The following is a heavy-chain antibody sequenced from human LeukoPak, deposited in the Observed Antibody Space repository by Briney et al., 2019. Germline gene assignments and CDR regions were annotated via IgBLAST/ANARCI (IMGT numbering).Heavy chain of an antibody. J-gene: IGHJ4*02. V-gene: IGHV1-2*02. CDR3: ARETGYCSGGRCYFIY. CDR1: GYTFTDYY. D-gene: IGHD2-15*01. Sequence: GASVKVSCKASGYTFTDYYMHWVRQAPGQGLEWMGWINPNSGGTNYAQKFQGRVTMTTDTSISTAYMEVSRLRSDDTAVYSCARETGYCSGGRCYFIYWGQGTLVTVSS. CDR2: INPNSGGT.